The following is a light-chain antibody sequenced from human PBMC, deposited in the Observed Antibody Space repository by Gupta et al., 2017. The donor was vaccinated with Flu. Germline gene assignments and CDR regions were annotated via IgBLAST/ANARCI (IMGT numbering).Light chain of an antibody. V-gene: IGLV2-14*01. Sequence: QSITISCTGTTSVVGGYNYVSCHQQPQETATLLIYYEVTNPSGVSNRFSGSKSGNTASLTISGLQAEDEADYYCSSYTTSSTLVFGGGTKITVL. CDR3: SSYTTSSTLV. CDR1: TSVVGGYNY. CDR2: EVT. J-gene: IGLJ3*02.